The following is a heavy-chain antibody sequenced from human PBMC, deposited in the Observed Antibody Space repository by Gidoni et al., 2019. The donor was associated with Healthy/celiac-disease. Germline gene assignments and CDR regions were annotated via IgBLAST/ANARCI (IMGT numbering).Heavy chain of an antibody. J-gene: IGHJ6*02. CDR2: ISWNSGSI. CDR1: GFTFDDYA. D-gene: IGHD5-18*01. CDR3: AKDGGYSYGYYYYYGMDV. V-gene: IGHV3-9*01. Sequence: EVQLVESGGGLVQPGRSLRLSCAASGFTFDDYAMHWVRQAPGKGLEWVSGISWNSGSIGYADSVKGRFTISRDNAKNSLYLQMNSLRAEDTALYYCAKDGGYSYGYYYYYGMDVWGQGTTVTVSS.